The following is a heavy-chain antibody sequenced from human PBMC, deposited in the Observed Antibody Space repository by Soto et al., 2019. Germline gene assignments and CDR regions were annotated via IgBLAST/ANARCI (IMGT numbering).Heavy chain of an antibody. CDR1: GGTFSSYA. CDR2: IIPIFGTA. J-gene: IGHJ6*02. V-gene: IGHV1-69*13. Sequence: ASVNVSCKASGGTFSSYAISWVRQAPGQGLEWMGGIIPIFGTANYAQKFQGRVTITADESTSTAYMELSSLRSEDTAVYYCARAPITIFGVENYSGMDVWGQGTTVPSP. D-gene: IGHD3-3*01. CDR3: ARAPITIFGVENYSGMDV.